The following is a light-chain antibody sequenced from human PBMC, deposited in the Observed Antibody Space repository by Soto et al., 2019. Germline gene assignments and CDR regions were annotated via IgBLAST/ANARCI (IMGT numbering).Light chain of an antibody. V-gene: IGKV1-5*01. CDR3: LQYYSSTRT. CDR1: QSISSR. Sequence: DIQMTQSPSALSGSVGDRVTITCRASQSISSRLAWYQQSPGKAPKLLIYDASTLESGVPSRFSGSGSGTEFTLTISSLQPDDFAAYYCLQYYSSTRTFGQGTKVDIK. CDR2: DAS. J-gene: IGKJ1*01.